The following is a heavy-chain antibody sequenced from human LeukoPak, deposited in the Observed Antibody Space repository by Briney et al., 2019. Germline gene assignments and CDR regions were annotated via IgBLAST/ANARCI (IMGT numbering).Heavy chain of an antibody. J-gene: IGHJ5*02. V-gene: IGHV4-61*01. D-gene: IGHD6-25*01. CDR3: ARGRGSGYWFDP. CDR1: GDSVSSGSYY. Sequence: PSETLSLTCTVSGDSVSSGSYYWSWLRQPPGKRRQWIGYIYYSGGTNHHPSLKSRVTVSLDTSKNQSSLKLTSVTAADTAVYYCARGRGSGYWFDPWGQGTLVTVSS. CDR2: IYYSGGT.